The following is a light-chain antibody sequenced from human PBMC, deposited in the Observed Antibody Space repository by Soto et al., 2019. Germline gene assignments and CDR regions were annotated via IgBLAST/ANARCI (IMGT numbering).Light chain of an antibody. CDR1: QNIRGNE. CDR3: QDYGTSAPWT. J-gene: IGKJ1*01. CDR2: RGS. Sequence: VLTQSPGTLSLSPGEGTTLSCRASQNIRGNELAWYQQKPGQPPSLLIYRGSSRAPGIPDRFSGRGSGTEFTLTISRLEPEDFAVYYCQDYGTSAPWTFGQGTRVEIK. V-gene: IGKV3-20*01.